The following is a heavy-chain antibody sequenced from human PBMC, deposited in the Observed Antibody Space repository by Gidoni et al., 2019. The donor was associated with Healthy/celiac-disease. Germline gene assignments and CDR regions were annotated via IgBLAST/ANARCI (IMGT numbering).Heavy chain of an antibody. D-gene: IGHD6-13*01. J-gene: IGHJ4*02. CDR3: ASDPYSSSWYGYFDY. CDR1: GGSISSYY. CDR2: IYYSGST. Sequence: QVQLQESGTGLVKPSETLSLTCTASGGSISSYYWRWTRQPPGQGLEWIGHIYYSGSTNYNPTLKRRVTISGDTSKNQFSLKLSSVTAADTAVYYCASDPYSSSWYGYFDYWGQGTLVTVSS. V-gene: IGHV4-59*01.